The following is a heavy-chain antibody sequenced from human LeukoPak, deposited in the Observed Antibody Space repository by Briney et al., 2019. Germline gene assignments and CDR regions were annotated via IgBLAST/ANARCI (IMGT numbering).Heavy chain of an antibody. CDR2: IKQDATEK. Sequence: SGGSLRLSCAASGSTFKNYWMSWVRQAPGKGLEWVANIKQDATEKYYVGSMKGRFTISRDNAKSSLYLQMNSLRPEDTAVYYCAREASYYDSSGYHFYYYYGMDVWGQGATVTVSS. D-gene: IGHD3-22*01. V-gene: IGHV3-7*01. CDR3: AREASYYDSSGYHFYYYYGMDV. CDR1: GSTFKNYW. J-gene: IGHJ6*02.